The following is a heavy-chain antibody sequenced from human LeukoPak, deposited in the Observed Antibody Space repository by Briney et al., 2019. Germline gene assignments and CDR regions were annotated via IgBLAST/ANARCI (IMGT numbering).Heavy chain of an antibody. V-gene: IGHV1-69*01. CDR2: IIPIFGTA. J-gene: IGHJ4*02. CDR1: GGTFSSYA. D-gene: IGHD2-2*01. Sequence: SVKVSCKASGGTFSSYAISWVRQAPGQGLEWMGGIIPIFGTANYAQKFQGRVTITADESTSTAYMELSSLRSEDTAVYYCASAWIPDIVVVPAALDYWGQGTLVTVSS. CDR3: ASAWIPDIVVVPAALDY.